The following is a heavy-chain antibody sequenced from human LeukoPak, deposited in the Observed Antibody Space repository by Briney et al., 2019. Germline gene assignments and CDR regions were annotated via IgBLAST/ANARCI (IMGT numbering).Heavy chain of an antibody. CDR1: GFTFSNYW. CDR2: INQDGSEK. V-gene: IGHV3-7*01. J-gene: IGHJ4*02. D-gene: IGHD5-12*01. CDR3: ARAGSGYSGYDANDY. Sequence: GGSLRLSCAASGFTFSNYWMSWVRQAPGKGLEWLANINQDGSEKYYVDSVKGRFTISRDNAKNSLYLQMNSLRAEDTAVYYCARAGSGYSGYDANDYWGQGTLVTVSS.